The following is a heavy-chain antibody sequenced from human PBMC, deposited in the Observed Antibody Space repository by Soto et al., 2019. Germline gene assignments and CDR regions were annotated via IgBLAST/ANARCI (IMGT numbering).Heavy chain of an antibody. J-gene: IGHJ5*02. Sequence: ASVKVSCKASGYNFRDYYLHWERQAPGLGLEWMVWITPNTGDRDYAQRFQGRITMTTDTSLDTAYMEITGLTLDDTAIYYCARSGDRKSRQACIDPWGHGDLVTVSS. CDR1: GYNFRDYY. D-gene: IGHD1-26*01. CDR2: ITPNTGDR. CDR3: ARSGDRKSRQACIDP. V-gene: IGHV1-2*02.